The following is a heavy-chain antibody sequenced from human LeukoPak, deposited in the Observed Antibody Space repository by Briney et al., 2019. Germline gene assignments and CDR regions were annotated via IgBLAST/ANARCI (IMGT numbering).Heavy chain of an antibody. CDR1: GGSFSGYY. CDR2: INHSGST. D-gene: IGHD2-2*01. V-gene: IGHV4-34*01. CDR3: ARAGYCSSTSCRRKTPFDY. J-gene: IGHJ4*02. Sequence: SETLSLTCAVYGGSFSGYYWSWIRQPPGKGLEWIGEINHSGSTNYNPSLKSRVTISVDTSKNQFSLKLSSVTAADTAVYYCARAGYCSSTSCRRKTPFDYWGQGTLVTVSS.